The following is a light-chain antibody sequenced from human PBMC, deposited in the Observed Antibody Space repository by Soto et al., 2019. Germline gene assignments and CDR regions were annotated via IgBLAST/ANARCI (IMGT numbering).Light chain of an antibody. Sequence: QSALRHPASVSWSPGHSITISCTGTSSDVGGYNYVSWFQQHPDKAPKLVIYEVTHRPSGFSDRFSGSKSGNTAFLTISGLQTEEQADYYCSSYANTNNYVFGTGTKVTVL. CDR3: SSYANTNNYV. CDR1: SSDVGGYNY. V-gene: IGLV2-14*01. CDR2: EVT. J-gene: IGLJ1*01.